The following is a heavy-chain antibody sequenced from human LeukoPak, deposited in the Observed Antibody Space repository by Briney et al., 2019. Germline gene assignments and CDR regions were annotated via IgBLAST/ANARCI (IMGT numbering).Heavy chain of an antibody. V-gene: IGHV3-23*01. Sequence: PGGSLRLSCAASGFTFSSYAMSWVRPAPGKGLEWVSAISGSGGSTYYADSVKGRFTISRDNSKNTLYLQMNSLRAEDTAVYYCAKDMATYDFWSGYYRFDYWGQGALVTVSS. D-gene: IGHD3-3*01. CDR3: AKDMATYDFWSGYYRFDY. CDR2: ISGSGGST. CDR1: GFTFSSYA. J-gene: IGHJ4*02.